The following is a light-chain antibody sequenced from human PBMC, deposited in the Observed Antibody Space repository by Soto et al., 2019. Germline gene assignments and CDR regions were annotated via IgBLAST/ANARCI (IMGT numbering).Light chain of an antibody. V-gene: IGLV1-40*01. CDR3: QSYDSSLSGVV. CDR1: SSNIGARYE. CDR2: EDI. J-gene: IGLJ2*01. Sequence: QSVLTQPPSVSRAPGQTVTISCTGSSSNIGARYEVHWYQQLPGTAPKLLIYEDIKRPSGIPDRFSGSKSGASASLAITGLLSEDEAEYYCQSYDSSLSGVVFGGGTKLTVL.